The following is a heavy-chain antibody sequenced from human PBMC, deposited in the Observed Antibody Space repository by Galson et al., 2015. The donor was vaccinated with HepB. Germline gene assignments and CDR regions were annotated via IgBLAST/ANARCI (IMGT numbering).Heavy chain of an antibody. V-gene: IGHV3-23*01. D-gene: IGHD6-13*01. J-gene: IGHJ4*02. Sequence: SLRLSCAASGFTFSSYAMSWVRQAPARAPEWVSGISGSGGDTYYADSVKGRFTISRDNSKNRLYLQMNSLRAEDTAVYYCAKPIAGPGGFDYWGQGAPVTVSS. CDR3: AKPIAGPGGFDY. CDR1: GFTFSSYA. CDR2: ISGSGGDT.